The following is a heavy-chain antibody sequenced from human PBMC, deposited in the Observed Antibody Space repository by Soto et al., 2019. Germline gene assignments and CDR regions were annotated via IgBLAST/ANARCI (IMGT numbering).Heavy chain of an antibody. CDR3: ARRGRSGSYYYDY. Sequence: QITLKESGPTSVKPTQTLTLTCTFSGFSLRTPGAGVGWIRQPPGKALEWLALIYWDDDDQYSPALRSRLTITKDTSKNQVVLTLTNMYSVDTATYYCARRGRSGSYYYDYWGQGTLVTVSS. CDR2: IYWDDDD. J-gene: IGHJ4*02. CDR1: GFSLRTPGAG. V-gene: IGHV2-5*02. D-gene: IGHD3-10*01.